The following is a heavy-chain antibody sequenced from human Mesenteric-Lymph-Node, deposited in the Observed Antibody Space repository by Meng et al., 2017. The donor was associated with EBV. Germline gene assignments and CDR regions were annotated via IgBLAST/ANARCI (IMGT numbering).Heavy chain of an antibody. Sequence: EQLGESGGGLVKPGGSLGPSCAASGFIFSAYYMGWIRQVPGKGLEWVSSISYSGRAIYHADSVKGRFSISRDVAKNSVYLQMNSLRVEDTTVYYCARDRYGDYGDYWGQGTLVTVSS. CDR1: GFIFSAYY. J-gene: IGHJ4*02. CDR3: ARDRYGDYGDY. D-gene: IGHD4-17*01. V-gene: IGHV3-11*01. CDR2: ISYSGRAI.